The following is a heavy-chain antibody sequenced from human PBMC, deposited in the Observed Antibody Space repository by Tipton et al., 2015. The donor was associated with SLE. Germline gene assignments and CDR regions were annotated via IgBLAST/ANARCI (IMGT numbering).Heavy chain of an antibody. V-gene: IGHV1-69*09. CDR2: IIPILGIA. CDR3: APWIQPGNAFDI. J-gene: IGHJ3*02. CDR1: GGTFSSYA. D-gene: IGHD5-18*01. Sequence: QVQLVQSGAEVKKPGSSVKVSCKASGGTFSSYAISWVRQAPGQGLEWMGRIIPILGIANYAQKFQGRVTITADKSTSTAYMELSSLRSEDTAVYYCAPWIQPGNAFDIWGQGTMVTVSS.